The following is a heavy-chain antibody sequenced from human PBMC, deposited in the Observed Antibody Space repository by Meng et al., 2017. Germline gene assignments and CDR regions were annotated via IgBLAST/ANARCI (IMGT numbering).Heavy chain of an antibody. V-gene: IGHV5-51*01. D-gene: IGHD3-22*01. CDR2: IYPGDSDT. J-gene: IGHJ3*02. CDR1: GYSFTSYW. CDR3: ATTVLKYYYDSSGYYRDAFDI. Sequence: GESLKISCTGSGYSFTSYWIGWVRQMPGKGLEWMWIIYPGDSDTRYSPSFQGQVTISADKSISTAYLQWSSLKASDTAMYYRATTVLKYYYDSSGYYRDAFDIWGQGTMVTVSS.